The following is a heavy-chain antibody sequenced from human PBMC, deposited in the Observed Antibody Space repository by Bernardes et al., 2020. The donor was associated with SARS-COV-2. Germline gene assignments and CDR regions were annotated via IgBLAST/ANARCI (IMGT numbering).Heavy chain of an antibody. CDR2: ISGSGGST. V-gene: IGHV3-23*01. CDR3: AKDHRFWYSSSSTFPGWFDP. J-gene: IGHJ5*02. Sequence: GSLRLSCAASGFTFSSYAMSWVRQAPGKGLEWVSAISGSGGSTYYADSVKGRFTISRDNSKNTLYLQMNSLRAEDTAVYYCAKDHRFWYSSSSTFPGWFDPWGQGTLVTVSS. D-gene: IGHD6-6*01. CDR1: GFTFSSYA.